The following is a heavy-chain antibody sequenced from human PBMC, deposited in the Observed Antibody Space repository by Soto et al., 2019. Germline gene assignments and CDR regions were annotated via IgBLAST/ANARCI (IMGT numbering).Heavy chain of an antibody. V-gene: IGHV3-33*01. J-gene: IGHJ5*02. CDR2: IWYDGSNK. D-gene: IGHD3-10*01. CDR1: GFTFSSYG. Sequence: QVQLVESGGGVVQPGRSLRLSCAASGFTFSSYGMHWVRQAPGKWLEWVAVIWYDGSNKYYADSVKGRFTISRDNSKNTLYLQMNSLRAEDTAVYYCARDAHPLWFGERNWFDPWGQGTLVTVSS. CDR3: ARDAHPLWFGERNWFDP.